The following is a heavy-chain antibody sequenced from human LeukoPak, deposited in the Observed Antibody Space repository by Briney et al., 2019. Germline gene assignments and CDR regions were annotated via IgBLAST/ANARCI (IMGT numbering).Heavy chain of an antibody. J-gene: IGHJ5*02. CDR1: GYSFTSNY. D-gene: IGHD3-9*01. Sequence: ASVKVSCKASGYSFTSNYIHWVRQAPGQGLEWMGWISAYNGNTNYAQKLQGRVTMTTDTSTSTAYMELRSLRSDDTAVYYCARDANYDILTGYYIGHNWFDPWGQGTLVTVSS. CDR2: ISAYNGNT. V-gene: IGHV1-18*04. CDR3: ARDANYDILTGYYIGHNWFDP.